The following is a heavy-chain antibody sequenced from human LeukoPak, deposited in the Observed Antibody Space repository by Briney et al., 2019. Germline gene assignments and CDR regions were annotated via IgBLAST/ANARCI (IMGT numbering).Heavy chain of an antibody. Sequence: ASVKVSCKASGGTFSSYAISWVRQAPGQGLEGMGGIIPIFGTANYAQKFQGRVTITADESTSTAYMELSSLRSEDTAVYYCARSYSSGDYYYGMDVWGQGTTVTVSS. CDR2: IIPIFGTA. V-gene: IGHV1-69*01. J-gene: IGHJ6*02. CDR3: ARSYSSGDYYYGMDV. D-gene: IGHD6-25*01. CDR1: GGTFSSYA.